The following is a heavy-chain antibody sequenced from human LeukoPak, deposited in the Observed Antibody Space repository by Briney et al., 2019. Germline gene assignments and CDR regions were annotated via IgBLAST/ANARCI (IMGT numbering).Heavy chain of an antibody. J-gene: IGHJ4*02. D-gene: IGHD5-18*01. V-gene: IGHV3-23*01. CDR1: GFIDSGDF. Sequence: GGSLRLSCAASGFIDSGDFMSWVRQAPGKGLEWVSGISGSGGSTYYADSVKGRFTISRDNSKNTLYLQMNSLRAEDTAVYYCAKNREWIQLWFDYWGQGTLVTVSS. CDR3: AKNREWIQLWFDY. CDR2: ISGSGGST.